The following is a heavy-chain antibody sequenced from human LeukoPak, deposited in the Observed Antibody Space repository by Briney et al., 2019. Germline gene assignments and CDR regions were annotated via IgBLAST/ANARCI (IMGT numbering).Heavy chain of an antibody. J-gene: IGHJ5*02. V-gene: IGHV3-74*01. Sequence: GGSLRLSCAASGFTFSSYWMYWVRRAPGKALVWVSHINSDGSSTSYADSVKGRFTISRDNAKNTLYLQMNSLRAEDTAVYYCARAPVATWFDPWGQGTLVTVSS. CDR2: INSDGSST. CDR1: GFTFSSYW. D-gene: IGHD2-2*01. CDR3: ARAPVATWFDP.